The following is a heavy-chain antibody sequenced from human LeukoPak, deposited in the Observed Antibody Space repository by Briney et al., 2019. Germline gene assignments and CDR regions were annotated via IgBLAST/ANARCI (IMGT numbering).Heavy chain of an antibody. D-gene: IGHD3-22*01. CDR2: IYYSGST. J-gene: IGHJ4*02. CDR1: GGSISSGGYY. Sequence: SETLSLTCTVSGGSISSGGYYWSWIRQHPGKGLEWIGYIYYSGSTYYNPSLKSRVTISADTSKNQFSLKLSSVTAADTAVYYCARGGDYYDSSGYYYSYWGQGTLVTVSS. V-gene: IGHV4-31*03. CDR3: ARGGDYYDSSGYYYSY.